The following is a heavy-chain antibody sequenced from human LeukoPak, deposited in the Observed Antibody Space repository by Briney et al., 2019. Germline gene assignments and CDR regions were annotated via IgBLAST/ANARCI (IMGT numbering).Heavy chain of an antibody. CDR1: GYTFTSYD. V-gene: IGHV1-8*03. CDR3: ATARTGTTNDY. CDR2: MNPNSGNT. Sequence: ASVNVSCKASGYTFTSYDINWVRQATGQGLEWMGWMNPNSGNTGYAQKFQGRVTITKNTSISTAYMELSSLRSEDTAVYYCATARTGTTNDYWGQGTKVTVSS. D-gene: IGHD1-1*01. J-gene: IGHJ4*02.